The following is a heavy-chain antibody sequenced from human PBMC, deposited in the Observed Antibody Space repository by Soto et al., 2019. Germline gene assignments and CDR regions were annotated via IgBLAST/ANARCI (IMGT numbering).Heavy chain of an antibody. D-gene: IGHD2-2*01. CDR2: INHSGST. CDR1: GGSFSGYY. V-gene: IGHV4-34*01. Sequence: SETLSLTCAVYGGSFSGYYWSWIRQPPGKGLEWIGEINHSGSTNYNPSLKSRVTISVDTSKNQFSLKLSSVTAADTALYYCARVGYCSSTSCYARPVDYWGQGTLVTVSS. CDR3: ARVGYCSSTSCYARPVDY. J-gene: IGHJ4*02.